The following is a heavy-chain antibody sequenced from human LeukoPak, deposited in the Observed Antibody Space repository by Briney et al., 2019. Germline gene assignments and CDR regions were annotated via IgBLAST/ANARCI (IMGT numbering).Heavy chain of an antibody. D-gene: IGHD6-19*01. CDR2: ISAYNGHT. V-gene: IGHV1-18*01. CDR3: ARESPRRAVTGMDY. J-gene: IGHJ4*02. Sequence: EASVKVSCKASGYTFTNYGISWVRQAPGQGLEWMGWISAYNGHTNYAQKLQGRLTMTTDTSTSTAYMELRNLRSDDTAVYYCARESPRRAVTGMDYWGQGTLVTVSS. CDR1: GYTFTNYG.